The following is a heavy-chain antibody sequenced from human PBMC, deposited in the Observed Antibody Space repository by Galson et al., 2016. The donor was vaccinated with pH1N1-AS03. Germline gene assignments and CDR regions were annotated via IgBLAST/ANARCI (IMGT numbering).Heavy chain of an antibody. CDR2: INRDGSST. CDR3: GTGGRRQHLVPAS. J-gene: IGHJ5*02. D-gene: IGHD6-13*01. CDR1: GFTFSTYW. V-gene: IGHV3-74*01. Sequence: SLRLSCAASGFTFSTYWMHWVRQAPGKGLVWVSHINRDGSSTTYADSVKGRFTISRDNAKNTLYLQMSRLRADDTAVYYCGTGGRRQHLVPASWGQGTLVTVSS.